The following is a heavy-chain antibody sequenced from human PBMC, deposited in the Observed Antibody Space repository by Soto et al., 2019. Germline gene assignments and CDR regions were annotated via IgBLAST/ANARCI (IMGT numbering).Heavy chain of an antibody. CDR2: ISSSSSTI. CDR1: GFTFSSYS. D-gene: IGHD1-26*01. CDR3: ARDYRELRALYYYYGMDV. Sequence: GGSLRVSCAASGFTFSSYSMNWVRQAPGKGLEWVSYISSSSSTIYYADSVKGRFTISRDNAKNSLYLQMNSLRDEDTAVYYCARDYRELRALYYYYGMDVWGPATTVTVSS. V-gene: IGHV3-48*02. J-gene: IGHJ6*02.